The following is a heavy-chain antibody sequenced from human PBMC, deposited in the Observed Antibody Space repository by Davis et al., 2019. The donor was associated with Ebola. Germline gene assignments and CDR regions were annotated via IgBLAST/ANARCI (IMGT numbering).Heavy chain of an antibody. CDR3: ARDYSFGSY. Sequence: GSLKISCAASGFTFSSYWMSWVRQAPGKGLEWVAIINQDETHRHYVDSVKGRFTISRDNAKNSLYLQINSLRVEDTAVYYCARDYSFGSYWGQGTLVTVSS. D-gene: IGHD3-10*01. V-gene: IGHV3-7*01. CDR2: INQDETHR. J-gene: IGHJ4*02. CDR1: GFTFSSYW.